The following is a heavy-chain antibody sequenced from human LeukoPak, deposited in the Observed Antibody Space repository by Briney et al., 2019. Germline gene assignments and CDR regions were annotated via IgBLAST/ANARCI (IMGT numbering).Heavy chain of an antibody. CDR1: VFTFSYDS. Sequence: GGSLRLSCAASVFTFSYDSMNWVRQAPGKGLECVSSISSRSGYIYYADSVKGRFTISRDNAKNSLYLQMNSLRGEDTGLYYCAASIAYRSSWFADYWGQGTLVTVSS. CDR2: ISSRSGYI. J-gene: IGHJ4*02. V-gene: IGHV3-21*01. D-gene: IGHD6-13*01. CDR3: AASIAYRSSWFADY.